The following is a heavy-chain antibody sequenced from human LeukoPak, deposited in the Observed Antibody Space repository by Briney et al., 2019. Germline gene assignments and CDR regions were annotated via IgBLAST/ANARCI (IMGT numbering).Heavy chain of an antibody. D-gene: IGHD1-1*01. CDR2: IIPILGIA. V-gene: IGHV1-69*04. Sequence: ASVKVSCKASGVTFSSYAISWVRQAPGQGLEWMGRIIPILGIANYAQKFQGRVTITADKSTSTAYMELSSLRSEDTAVYYGARARDNWNDFDYWGQGTLVTVSS. CDR3: ARARDNWNDFDY. J-gene: IGHJ4*02. CDR1: GVTFSSYA.